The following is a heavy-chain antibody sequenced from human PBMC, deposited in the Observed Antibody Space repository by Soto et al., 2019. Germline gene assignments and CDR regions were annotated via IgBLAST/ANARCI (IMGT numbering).Heavy chain of an antibody. V-gene: IGHV4-39*01. Sequence: QLQMQESGPGLVKPSETLSLTCTVSGGSISSSSYYWGWIRQPPGKGLEWIGSIYYSGSTYYNPSLRSRVTRSVATSKNQFSLKLSSVTAADTAVYYCARHTPAISISDHWGQGTLVTVSS. CDR3: ARHTPAISISDH. J-gene: IGHJ4*02. CDR2: IYYSGST. D-gene: IGHD2-15*01. CDR1: GGSISSSSYY.